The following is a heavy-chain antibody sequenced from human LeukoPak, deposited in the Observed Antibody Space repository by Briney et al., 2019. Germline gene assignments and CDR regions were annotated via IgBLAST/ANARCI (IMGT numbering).Heavy chain of an antibody. CDR3: AKEGGSSSLHFDF. V-gene: IGHV3-30*18. CDR2: ISYDGTNE. Sequence: PGRSLRLSCAASGFAFSSHGMHWVRQAPGKGLEWVAFISYDGTNEYYAHSERGRFTISRDNPRNTLSLQMNSLRAEDTAVYYCAKEGGSSSLHFDFWGQGT. D-gene: IGHD6-13*01. CDR1: GFAFSSHG. J-gene: IGHJ4*02.